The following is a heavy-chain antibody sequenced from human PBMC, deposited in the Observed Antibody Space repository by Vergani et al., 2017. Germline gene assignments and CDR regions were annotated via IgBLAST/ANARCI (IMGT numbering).Heavy chain of an antibody. CDR2: MDYSGST. V-gene: IGHV4-39*01. Sequence: QVQLQESGPGLVKPSETLSLTCTVSGDSVIRTDYHWGWIRQPPGKGLEWIGSMDYSGSTSYNPSLESRISISFETPKNQFSLRLTSVTPADTAVYYCASKRGACRAAYCHSYDFWGPGTLVGVSS. CDR1: GDSVIRTDYH. J-gene: IGHJ4*02. CDR3: ASKRGACRAAYCHSYDF. D-gene: IGHD2-15*01.